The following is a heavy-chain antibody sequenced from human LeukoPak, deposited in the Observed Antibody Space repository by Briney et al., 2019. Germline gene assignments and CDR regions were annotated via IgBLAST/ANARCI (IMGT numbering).Heavy chain of an antibody. CDR1: GFTFSNAW. D-gene: IGHD1/OR15-1a*01. Sequence: GGSLRLSCAASGFTFSNAWMSWVRQAPGKGLEWVGRIKSKTDGCTTDYAAPVKGRFTISRDDSKNTLYLQMNSLKTEDTAVYYCTTDHDTKLEQSILDYWGQGTLVTVSS. J-gene: IGHJ4*02. CDR2: IKSKTDGCTT. CDR3: TTDHDTKLEQSILDY. V-gene: IGHV3-15*01.